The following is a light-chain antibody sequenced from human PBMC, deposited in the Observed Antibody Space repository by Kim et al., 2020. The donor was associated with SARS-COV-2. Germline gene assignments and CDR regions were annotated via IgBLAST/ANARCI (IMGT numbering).Light chain of an antibody. CDR1: SSVVGGYNY. V-gene: IGLV2-14*04. CDR2: DVS. CDR3: SSYTSSSTYV. J-gene: IGLJ1*01. Sequence: GQSITISCTGTSSVVGGYNYVSWYQQHPGKAPKLMIYDVSKRPSGVSNRFSGSKSGNTASLTISGLQAEDEADYYCSSYTSSSTYVFGTVTKVTVL.